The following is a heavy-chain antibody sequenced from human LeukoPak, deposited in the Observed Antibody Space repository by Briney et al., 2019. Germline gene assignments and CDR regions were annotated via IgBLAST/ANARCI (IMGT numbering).Heavy chain of an antibody. D-gene: IGHD3-22*01. J-gene: IGHJ1*01. CDR1: GYTFTGNY. V-gene: IGHV1-2*02. Sequence: ASLKVSCKASGYTFTGNYMHWVRQAPAQGLEWMGWINPDSGGTNYAQKFQGRVTMTRDTSISTAYMEWNRLRFDDTAVYYCARGSYDSSDFDSFHHWGQGTLVAVSS. CDR2: INPDSGGT. CDR3: ARGSYDSSDFDSFHH.